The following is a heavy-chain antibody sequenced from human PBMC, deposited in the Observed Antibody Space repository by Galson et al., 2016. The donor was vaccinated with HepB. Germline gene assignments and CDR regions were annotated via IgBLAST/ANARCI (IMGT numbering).Heavy chain of an antibody. Sequence: SVKVSCKASGYTFTTYAIHWVRQAPGQRLEWMGWTDNANGNTEYSQSFQGRVTLTRDTSACTAYMELSSLRSEDTAVYYCARDGGSGWSRLWWGQGTLVAVSS. CDR3: ARDGGSGWSRLW. CDR2: TDNANGNT. J-gene: IGHJ4*02. D-gene: IGHD6-19*01. CDR1: GYTFTTYA. V-gene: IGHV1-3*04.